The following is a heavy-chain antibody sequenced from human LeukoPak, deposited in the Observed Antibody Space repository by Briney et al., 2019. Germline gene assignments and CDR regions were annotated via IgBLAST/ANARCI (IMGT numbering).Heavy chain of an antibody. J-gene: IGHJ4*02. CDR2: IIPIFGTA. D-gene: IGHD2-15*01. CDR3: ASGYCSGGSCYEFDY. CDR1: GGTFSSYA. V-gene: IGHV1-69*01. Sequence: SVKVSCKASGGTFSSYAISWVRQAPGQGLEWMGGIIPIFGTANYAQKFKGRVTITADESTSTAYMELSSLRSEDTAVYYCASGYCSGGSCYEFDYWGQGTLVTVSS.